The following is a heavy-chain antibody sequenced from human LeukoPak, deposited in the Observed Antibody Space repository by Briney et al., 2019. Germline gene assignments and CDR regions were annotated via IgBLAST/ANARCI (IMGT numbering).Heavy chain of an antibody. CDR1: GFTFSSYG. CDR2: ISYDGSNK. Sequence: GGSLRLSCAASGFTFSSYGMHWVRQAPGKGLEWVAVISYDGSNKYYADSVKGRFTISRDNSKNTLYLQMNSLRAEDTAVYYCAKEGELAAAGSFDYWGQGTLVTVSS. D-gene: IGHD6-13*01. CDR3: AKEGELAAAGSFDY. V-gene: IGHV3-30*18. J-gene: IGHJ4*02.